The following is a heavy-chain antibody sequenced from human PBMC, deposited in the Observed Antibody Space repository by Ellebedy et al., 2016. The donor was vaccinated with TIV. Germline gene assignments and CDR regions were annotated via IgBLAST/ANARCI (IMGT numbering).Heavy chain of an antibody. J-gene: IGHJ4*02. CDR3: ATWGMATVTYLDFDY. CDR1: GFTFSRYW. V-gene: IGHV3-74*01. CDR2: INSDGSSI. D-gene: IGHD4-17*01. Sequence: GESLKISCAASGFTFSRYWMHWVRQAPGKGLVWVSRINSDGSSISYADSVKRRFTISRDNAKNTLYLQMDSLRADDTAVYYCATWGMATVTYLDFDYWGQGTLVTVSS.